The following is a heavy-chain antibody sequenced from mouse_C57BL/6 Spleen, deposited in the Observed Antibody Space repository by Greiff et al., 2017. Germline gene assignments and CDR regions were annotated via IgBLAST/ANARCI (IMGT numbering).Heavy chain of an antibody. CDR2: INPYNGDT. CDR1: GYSFTGYF. CDR3: ARSIYYYGSSEYAMDY. Sequence: VQLQQSGPELVKPGDSVKISCKASGYSFTGYFMNWVMQSHGKSLEWIGRINPYNGDTFYNQKFKGKATLTVDKSSSTAHMELRSLTSEDSAVYYCARSIYYYGSSEYAMDYWGQGTSVTVSS. D-gene: IGHD1-1*01. V-gene: IGHV1-20*01. J-gene: IGHJ4*01.